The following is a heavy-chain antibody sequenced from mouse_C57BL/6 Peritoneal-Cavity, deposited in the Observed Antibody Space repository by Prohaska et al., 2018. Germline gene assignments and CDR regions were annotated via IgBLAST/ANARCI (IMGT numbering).Heavy chain of an antibody. V-gene: IGHV1-64*01. D-gene: IGHD1-1*01. J-gene: IGHJ3*01. CDR1: GYTFTSYW. CDR2: IHPNSGST. CDR3: ARRDYGSSPAWFAY. Sequence: GAELVKPGDSVKLSCKASGYTFTSYWMHWVKQRPGQGLEWIGMIHPNSGSTNYNEKFKSKATLTVDKSSSTAYMQLSSLTSEDSAVYYCARRDYGSSPAWFAYWGQGTLVTVSA.